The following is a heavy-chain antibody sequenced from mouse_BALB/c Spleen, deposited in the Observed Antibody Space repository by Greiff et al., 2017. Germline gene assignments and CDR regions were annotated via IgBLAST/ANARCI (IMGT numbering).Heavy chain of an antibody. D-gene: IGHD2-4*01. J-gene: IGHJ4*01. CDR2: ILPGSGST. V-gene: IGHV1-9*01. CDR3: ARWGYYDKTMDY. CDR1: GYTFSSYW. Sequence: VQLQQSGAELMKPGASVKISCKATGYTFSSYWIEWVKQRPGHGLEWIGEILPGSGSTNYNEKFKGKATLTADTSSNTAYMQLSSLTSEDSAVYYCARWGYYDKTMDYWGQGTSVTVSA.